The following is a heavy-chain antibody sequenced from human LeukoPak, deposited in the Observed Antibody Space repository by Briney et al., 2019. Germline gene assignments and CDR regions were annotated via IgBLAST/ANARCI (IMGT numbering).Heavy chain of an antibody. V-gene: IGHV4-59*10. CDR2: FYTSGST. CDR3: ARGEGWFDS. Sequence: PGGSLRLSCAAYGLTVSSDYMSWVRQAPGKGLEWIGRFYTSGSTTYNPSLKSRVTISVDTSKNQFSLKLSSVTAADTAVYYCARGEGWFDSWGQGSLVTVSS. CDR1: GLTVSSDY. J-gene: IGHJ5*01.